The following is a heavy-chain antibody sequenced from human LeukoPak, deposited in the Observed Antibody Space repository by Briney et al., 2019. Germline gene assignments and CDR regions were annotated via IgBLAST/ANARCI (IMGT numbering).Heavy chain of an antibody. CDR3: ARSCPGYSSGCFVDY. CDR1: GFTFSSYS. J-gene: IGHJ4*02. Sequence: SGGSLRLSFAASGFTFSSYSMNWVRQPPGKGLEWVSSISSSSSYIYYADSVKGRFTISRDNAKNSLYLQMNSLRAEDTAAYYCARSCPGYSSGCFVDYWGQGTLVTVSS. D-gene: IGHD6-19*01. V-gene: IGHV3-21*01. CDR2: ISSSSSYI.